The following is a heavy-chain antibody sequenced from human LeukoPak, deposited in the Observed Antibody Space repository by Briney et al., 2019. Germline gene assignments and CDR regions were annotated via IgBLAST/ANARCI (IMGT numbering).Heavy chain of an antibody. J-gene: IGHJ4*02. CDR3: ARGHYYDSSGYYY. V-gene: IGHV4-59*01. CDR2: IYYSGST. D-gene: IGHD3-22*01. CDR1: GGSISSYY. Sequence: SETLSLTCTVSGGSISSYYWSWLRQPPGKGREGLGYIYYSGSTNYNPSLKSRVTISVDTSKNQFSLKLSSVTAADTAVYYCARGHYYDSSGYYYWGQGTLVTVSS.